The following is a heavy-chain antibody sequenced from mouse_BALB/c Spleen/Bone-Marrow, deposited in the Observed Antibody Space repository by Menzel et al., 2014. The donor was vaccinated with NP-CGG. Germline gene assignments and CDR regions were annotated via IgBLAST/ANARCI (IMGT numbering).Heavy chain of an antibody. CDR1: GFTFSDAW. D-gene: IGHD2-3*01. Sequence: EVQVVESGGGLVQPGGSMKPSCAASGFTFSDAWMDWVRQSPEKGLEWVAEIRNKANNHATYYAESVKGRFTISRDDSKSSVYLQMNSLRAEDTGIYYCTREDGYSPFAYWGQGTLVTVST. CDR3: TREDGYSPFAY. J-gene: IGHJ3*01. CDR2: IRNKANNHAT. V-gene: IGHV6-6*01.